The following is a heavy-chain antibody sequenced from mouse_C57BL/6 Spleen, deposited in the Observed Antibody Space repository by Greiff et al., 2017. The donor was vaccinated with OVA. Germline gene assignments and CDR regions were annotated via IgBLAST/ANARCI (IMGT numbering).Heavy chain of an antibody. D-gene: IGHD1-1*01. CDR3: ARGGYYGSSSYAMDY. Sequence: VQLQQSGPELVKPGASVKLSCKASGYTFTSYDINWVKQRPGQGLEWIGWIYPRDGSTKYNEKFKGQATLTVDTSSSTAYMELHSLTSEDSAVYFCARGGYYGSSSYAMDYWGQGTSVTVSS. CDR2: IYPRDGST. V-gene: IGHV1-85*01. J-gene: IGHJ4*01. CDR1: GYTFTSYD.